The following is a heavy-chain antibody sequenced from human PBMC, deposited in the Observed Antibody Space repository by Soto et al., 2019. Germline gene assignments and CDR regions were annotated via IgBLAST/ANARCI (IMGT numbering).Heavy chain of an antibody. CDR3: ARSRNSAVADSFDF. CDR1: GFTFRNYA. J-gene: IGHJ4*02. D-gene: IGHD1-26*01. Sequence: PGGSLRLSCAASGFTFRNYAIHWVRQAPGKGLEWVAVISRDGSHKYYLDSVKGRFTISRDNSKDTVNLLMNSLRDDDSAMCYCARSRNSAVADSFDFWGQGTLVTVSS. CDR2: ISRDGSHK. V-gene: IGHV3-30*04.